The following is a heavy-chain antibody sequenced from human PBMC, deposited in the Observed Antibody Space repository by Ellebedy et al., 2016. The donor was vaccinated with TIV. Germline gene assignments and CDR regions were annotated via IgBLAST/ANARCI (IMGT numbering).Heavy chain of an antibody. V-gene: IGHV1-18*01. J-gene: IGHJ4*02. D-gene: IGHD6-19*01. CDR3: ARADYSSGWTNFDY. Sequence: ASVKVSCXAPGYTLTNYGISWVRQAPGQGLEWMGWITVYNGNTDYAQKVQGRVTMTTDTSTSTAYMELRSLRSDDTAVYYCARADYSSGWTNFDYWGQGTLVTVSS. CDR2: ITVYNGNT. CDR1: GYTLTNYG.